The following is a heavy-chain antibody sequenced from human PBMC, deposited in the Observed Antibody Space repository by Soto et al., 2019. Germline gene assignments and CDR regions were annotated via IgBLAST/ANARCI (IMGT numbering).Heavy chain of an antibody. V-gene: IGHV3-33*01. CDR2: IWYDGSNK. J-gene: IGHJ4*02. Sequence: GGSLRLSCAASGFTFSSYGMHWVRQAPGKGLEWVAVIWYDGSNKYYADSVKGRFTISRDNSKNTLYLQMNSLRAEDTAVYYCARDRVGIAASDPHFDYWGQGTLVTVSS. CDR3: ARDRVGIAASDPHFDY. D-gene: IGHD6-13*01. CDR1: GFTFSSYG.